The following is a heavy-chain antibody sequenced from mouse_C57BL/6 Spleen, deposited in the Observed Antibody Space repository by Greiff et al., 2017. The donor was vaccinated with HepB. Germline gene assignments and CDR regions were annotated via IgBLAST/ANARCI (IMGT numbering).Heavy chain of an antibody. CDR1: GFNIKDYY. V-gene: IGHV14-1*01. CDR2: IDPEDGDT. D-gene: IGHD1-1*01. CDR3: TTDYYGSTLAY. J-gene: IGHJ3*01. Sequence: EVQLQQSGAELVRPGASVKLSCTASGFNIKDYYMHWVKQRPEQGLEWIGRIDPEDGDTEYAPKFQGKATMTADTSSNTAYLQLSSLTAEDTAVYCCTTDYYGSTLAYWGQGTLVTVSA.